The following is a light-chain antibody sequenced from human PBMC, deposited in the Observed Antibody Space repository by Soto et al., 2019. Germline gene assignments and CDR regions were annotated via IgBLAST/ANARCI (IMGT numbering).Light chain of an antibody. V-gene: IGKV1-33*01. CDR3: QQYNNLPPG. CDR1: QDISNY. Sequence: DIQMTQSPSSLSASVGDRVTIACQASQDISNYLNWYQQKPGKAPKLLNYDASNLETGVPARFSGSGSGTDFTCTISNLQHEDNATYYCQQYNNLPPGFGQGTKLEIK. CDR2: DAS. J-gene: IGKJ2*01.